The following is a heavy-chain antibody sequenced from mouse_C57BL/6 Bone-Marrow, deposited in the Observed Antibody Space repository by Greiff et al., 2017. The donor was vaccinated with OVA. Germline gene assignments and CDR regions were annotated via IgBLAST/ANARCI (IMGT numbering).Heavy chain of an antibody. V-gene: IGHV1-54*01. CDR3: ARSGYDYDGPFDY. D-gene: IGHD2-4*01. CDR1: GYAFTNYL. J-gene: IGHJ2*01. CDR2: INPGSGGT. Sequence: QVQLQQSGAELVRPGTSVKVSCKASGYAFTNYLIEWVKQRPGQGLEWIGVINPGSGGTNYNEKFKGKATLTADKSSSTAYMQLSSLTSEDSAVYFCARSGYDYDGPFDYWGQGTTLTVSS.